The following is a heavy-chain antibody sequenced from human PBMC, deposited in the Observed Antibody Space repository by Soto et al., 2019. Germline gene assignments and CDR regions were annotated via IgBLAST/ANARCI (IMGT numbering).Heavy chain of an antibody. D-gene: IGHD7-27*01. CDR1: GFTFSSYG. CDR2: IWYDGSNK. Sequence: QVQLVESGGGVVQPGRSLRLSCAASGFTFSSYGMHWVRQAPGKGLEWVAVIWYDGSNKYYADSVKGRFTISRDNSKNTLYLHMNSLRAKDTAVYYCAVSGDYYYGMDVWGQGTTVTVSS. V-gene: IGHV3-33*01. CDR3: AVSGDYYYGMDV. J-gene: IGHJ6*02.